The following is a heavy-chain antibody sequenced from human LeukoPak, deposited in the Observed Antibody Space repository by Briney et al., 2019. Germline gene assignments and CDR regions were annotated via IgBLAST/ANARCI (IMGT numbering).Heavy chain of an antibody. CDR3: ARAADPDGVYYFDY. CDR2: ISYDGSNK. V-gene: IGHV3-30-3*01. Sequence: GRSLRLSCAASGFTFSSYAMHWVRQAPGKGLEWVAVISYDGSNKYYADSVKGRFTISRDNSKNTLYLQMNSLRAEDTAVYYCARAADPDGVYYFDYWGQGTLVTVSS. CDR1: GFTFSSYA. J-gene: IGHJ4*02. D-gene: IGHD1-14*01.